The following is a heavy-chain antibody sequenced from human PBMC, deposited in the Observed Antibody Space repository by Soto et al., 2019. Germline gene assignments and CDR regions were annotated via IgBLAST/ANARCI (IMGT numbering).Heavy chain of an antibody. CDR1: GCKCGDYD. CDR2: ISSSGSTI. D-gene: IGHD3-3*01. J-gene: IGHJ6*02. Sequence: GGSLRLWWTAAGCKCGDYDRSWIRQDQGKGLEWVSYISSSGSTIYYADSVKGRFTISRDNAKNSLYLQMNSLRAEDTAVYYCARDLKRITIFGVVPAFPASGMAVWRHRTTVTVFS. V-gene: IGHV3-11*01. CDR3: ARDLKRITIFGVVPAFPASGMAV.